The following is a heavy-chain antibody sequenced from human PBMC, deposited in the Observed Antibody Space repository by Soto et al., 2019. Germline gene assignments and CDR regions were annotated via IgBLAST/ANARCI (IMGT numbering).Heavy chain of an antibody. CDR3: ANQGVQWLPGEH. D-gene: IGHD6-19*01. V-gene: IGHV3-30*18. Sequence: QVQLVESGGGVVQPERSLRLSCEASGLTFSRSGMHWVRQAPGKGLEWVAVISYDGGQKYYADSMKGRFTISRDNSKNTLYLQLNSLRVEDTAVYYCANQGVQWLPGEHWGQGTLVTVSS. CDR1: GLTFSRSG. J-gene: IGHJ1*01. CDR2: ISYDGGQK.